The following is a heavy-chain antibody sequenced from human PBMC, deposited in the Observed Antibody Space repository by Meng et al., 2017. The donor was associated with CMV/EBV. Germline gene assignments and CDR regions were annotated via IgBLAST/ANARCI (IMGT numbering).Heavy chain of an antibody. J-gene: IGHJ4*02. CDR3: ARVWDSGWDY. CDR2: INHSGST. V-gene: IGHV4-34*01. Sequence: VPLHGGGAGLLSPSVPLPLPRGVYGGSFRCYYRGWIRQPPGKGLEWIGEINHSGSTNYNPSLKSRVTISVDTSKNQFSLKLSSVTAADTAVYYCARVWDSGWDYWGQGTLVTVSS. D-gene: IGHD3-22*01. CDR1: GGSFRCYY.